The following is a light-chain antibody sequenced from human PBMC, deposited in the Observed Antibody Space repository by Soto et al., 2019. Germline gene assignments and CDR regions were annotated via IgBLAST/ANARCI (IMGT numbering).Light chain of an antibody. CDR1: PTVNCN. CDR3: QQSYNIPPS. J-gene: IGKJ3*01. Sequence: DIQMNQPPSSLSASVGDRVTITCRTSPTVNCNLNWYQCKRRSAPKLLIYSRSALQDVAPSRYSGSGSGTDFPLTISSLQPQDFATYYGQQSYNIPPSFGPGTTVDV. V-gene: IGKV1-39*01. CDR2: SRS.